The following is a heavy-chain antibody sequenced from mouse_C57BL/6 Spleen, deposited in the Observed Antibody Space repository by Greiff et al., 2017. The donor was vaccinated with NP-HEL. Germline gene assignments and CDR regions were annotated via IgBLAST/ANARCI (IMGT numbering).Heavy chain of an antibody. V-gene: IGHV1-50*01. CDR2: IDPSDSYT. Sequence: QVQLQQPGAELVKPGASVKLSCKASGYTFTSYWLQWVKQRPGQGLEWIGEIDPSDSYTTYNQKFKGKATLTVDTSSSTAYMQLSSRTSEDSAVYYCARSLDSSGYSWLAYWGQGTLVTVSA. CDR3: ARSLDSSGYSWLAY. D-gene: IGHD3-2*02. J-gene: IGHJ3*01. CDR1: GYTFTSYW.